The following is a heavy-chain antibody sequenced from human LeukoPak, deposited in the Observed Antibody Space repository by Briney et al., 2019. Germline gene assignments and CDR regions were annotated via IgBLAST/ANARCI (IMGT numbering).Heavy chain of an antibody. D-gene: IGHD5-12*01. J-gene: IGHJ4*02. CDR1: GGTFSSYA. V-gene: IGHV1-69*01. CDR3: ARVGDSGYDVDYFDY. CDR2: IIPIFGTA. Sequence: SVKVSCKASGGTFSSYAISWVRQAPGQGLEWMGGIIPIFGTANYAQKFQGRVTITADESTSTAYMEVSSLRSEDTAVYYCARVGDSGYDVDYFDYWGQGTLVTVSS.